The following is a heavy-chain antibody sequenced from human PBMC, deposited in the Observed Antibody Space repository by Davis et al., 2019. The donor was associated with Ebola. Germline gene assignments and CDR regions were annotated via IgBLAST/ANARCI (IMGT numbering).Heavy chain of an antibody. J-gene: IGHJ5*02. CDR2: ISSSSSTI. Sequence: GESLKISCAASGFTFSSYSMNWVRQAPGKGLEWVSYISSSSSTIYYADSVKGRFTISRDNAKNSLYLQMNSLRDEDTAVYYCARDRQIQLWLRWFDPWGQGTLVTVSS. D-gene: IGHD5-18*01. CDR3: ARDRQIQLWLRWFDP. V-gene: IGHV3-48*02. CDR1: GFTFSSYS.